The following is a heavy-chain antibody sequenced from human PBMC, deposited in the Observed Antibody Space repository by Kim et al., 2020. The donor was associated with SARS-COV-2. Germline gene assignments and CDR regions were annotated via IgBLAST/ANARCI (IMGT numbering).Heavy chain of an antibody. Sequence: GESLKISCKGSGYSFTSYWIGWVRQMPGKGLEWMGIIYPGDSDTRYSPSFQGQVTISADKSISTAYLQWSSLKASDTAMYYCARQRCDGGSCYYYGMDVWGQGTTVTVSS. CDR1: GYSFTSYW. CDR3: ARQRCDGGSCYYYGMDV. D-gene: IGHD2-15*01. V-gene: IGHV5-51*01. CDR2: IYPGDSDT. J-gene: IGHJ6*02.